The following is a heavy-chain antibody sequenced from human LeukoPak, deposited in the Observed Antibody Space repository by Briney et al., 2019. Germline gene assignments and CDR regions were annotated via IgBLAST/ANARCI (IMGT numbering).Heavy chain of an antibody. CDR1: GFTFSSYA. V-gene: IGHV3-30*04. CDR3: ARGDSSGWYPSQNWFDP. Sequence: GGSLRLSCAASGFTFSSYAMHWVRQAPGKGLEWVAVISYDGSNKYYADSVKGRFTISRDNSKNTLYLQMNSLRVEDTAVYYCARGDSSGWYPSQNWFDPWGQGTLVTVSS. CDR2: ISYDGSNK. J-gene: IGHJ5*02. D-gene: IGHD6-19*01.